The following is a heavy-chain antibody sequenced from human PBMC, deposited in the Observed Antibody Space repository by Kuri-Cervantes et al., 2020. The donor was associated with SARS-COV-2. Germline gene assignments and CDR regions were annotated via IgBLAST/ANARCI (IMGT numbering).Heavy chain of an antibody. V-gene: IGHV1-8*01. J-gene: IGHJ4*02. CDR2: MNPNSGNT. CDR1: GYTFTSYD. CDR3: ARRAEGRSGSYSFDY. D-gene: IGHD1-26*01. Sequence: ASVKVSCKASGYTFTSYDINWVRQATGQGLEWMGWMNPNSGNTGYAQKLQGRVTMTTDTSTSTAYMELRSLRSDDTAVYYCARRAEGRSGSYSFDYWGQGTLVTVSS.